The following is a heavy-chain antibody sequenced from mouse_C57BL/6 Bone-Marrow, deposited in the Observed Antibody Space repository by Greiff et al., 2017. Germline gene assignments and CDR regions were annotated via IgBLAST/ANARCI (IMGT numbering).Heavy chain of an antibody. J-gene: IGHJ4*01. CDR1: GYSFTDYN. CDR2: INPNYGTT. V-gene: IGHV1-39*01. D-gene: IGHD2-4*01. CDR3: ARGYEYDYAMDY. Sequence: VQLKQSGPELVKPGASVKISCKASGYSFTDYNMNWVKQSNGKSLEWIGVINPNYGTTSYNQKFKGKATLTVDPSSSTAYMPLNSLTSEDSAVYYYARGYEYDYAMDYWGQGTSVTVST.